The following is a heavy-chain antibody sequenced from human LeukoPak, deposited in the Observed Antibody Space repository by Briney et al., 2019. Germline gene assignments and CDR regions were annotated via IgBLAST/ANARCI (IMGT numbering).Heavy chain of an antibody. CDR3: ARDLIVRGVPFDP. Sequence: GSSAKVSCKASGGTFSSYAISWVRQAPGQGLEWMGGIIPIFGTANYAQKFQGRVTITADESTSTAYMELSSLRSEDTAVYYCARDLIVRGVPFDPWGQGTLVTVSS. D-gene: IGHD3-10*01. V-gene: IGHV1-69*01. CDR2: IIPIFGTA. J-gene: IGHJ5*02. CDR1: GGTFSSYA.